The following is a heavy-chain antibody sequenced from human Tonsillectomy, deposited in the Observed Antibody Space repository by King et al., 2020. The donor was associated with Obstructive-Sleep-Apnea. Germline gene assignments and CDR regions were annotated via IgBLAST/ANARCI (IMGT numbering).Heavy chain of an antibody. CDR1: GFTFSSYA. CDR3: ARDGVVVVVAATPSNWFDP. J-gene: IGHJ5*02. Sequence: VQLVESGGGVVQPGRSLRLSCAASGFTFSSYAMHWVRQAPGKGLEWVAVISYDGSNKYYADSVKGRFTISRDNSKNTLYLQMNSLRAEDTAVYYCARDGVVVVVAATPSNWFDPWGQGTLVTVSS. V-gene: IGHV3-30*04. CDR2: ISYDGSNK. D-gene: IGHD2-15*01.